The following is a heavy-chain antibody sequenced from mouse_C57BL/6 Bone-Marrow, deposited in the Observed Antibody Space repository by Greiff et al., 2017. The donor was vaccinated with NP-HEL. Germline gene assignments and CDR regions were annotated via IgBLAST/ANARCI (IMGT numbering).Heavy chain of an antibody. Sequence: EVQRVESGAELVRPGASVKLSCTASGFNIKDDYMHWVKQRPEQGLEWIGWIDPENGDTEYASKFQGKATITADTSSNTAYLQLSSLTSEDTAVYYCTFTCKERFYWYFDVWGTGTTVTVSS. CDR2: IDPENGDT. V-gene: IGHV14-4*01. J-gene: IGHJ1*03. CDR3: TFTCKERFYWYFDV. D-gene: IGHD1-3*01. CDR1: GFNIKDDY.